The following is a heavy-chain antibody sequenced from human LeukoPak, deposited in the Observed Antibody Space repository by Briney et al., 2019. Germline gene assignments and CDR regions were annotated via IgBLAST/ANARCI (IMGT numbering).Heavy chain of an antibody. J-gene: IGHJ4*02. Sequence: GGSLRLSCAASGFTFSSYSMNWVRQAPGKGLEWVSSISSSSSYIYYADSVKGRFTISRDNAKNSLYLQMNSLRAEDTAVYYCAKDGYSNYDATDPRGPFDYWGQGTLVTVSS. V-gene: IGHV3-21*01. CDR3: AKDGYSNYDATDPRGPFDY. CDR2: ISSSSSYI. CDR1: GFTFSSYS. D-gene: IGHD4-11*01.